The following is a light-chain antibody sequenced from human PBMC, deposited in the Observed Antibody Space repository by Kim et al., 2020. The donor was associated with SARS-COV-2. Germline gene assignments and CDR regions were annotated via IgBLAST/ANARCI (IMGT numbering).Light chain of an antibody. CDR1: SSNSGAGYD. V-gene: IGLV1-40*01. CDR3: QSYDSSLSGSRV. Sequence: VTIYCPWSSSNSGAGYDVHWYQQLPGTAPKLLIYGNSNRPSGVPDRFSGSKSGTSASLAITGLQAEDEADYYCQSYDSSLSGSRVFGGGTQLTVL. J-gene: IGLJ2*01. CDR2: GNS.